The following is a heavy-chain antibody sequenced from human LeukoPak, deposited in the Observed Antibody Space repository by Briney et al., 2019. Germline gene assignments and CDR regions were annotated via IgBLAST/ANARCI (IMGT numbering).Heavy chain of an antibody. CDR3: VRDWGGIQAVGDY. Sequence: PGGSLRLSCAASGFTISRYHMGWVRQAPGKGLEWVAKVQERENEKFYLDSVEGRFTISRDNAENSLYLEMNSLRVDDTAMYYCVRDWGGIQAVGDYWGQGTLVTVSS. CDR2: VQERENEK. CDR1: GFTISRYH. V-gene: IGHV3-7*01. D-gene: IGHD6-13*01. J-gene: IGHJ4*02.